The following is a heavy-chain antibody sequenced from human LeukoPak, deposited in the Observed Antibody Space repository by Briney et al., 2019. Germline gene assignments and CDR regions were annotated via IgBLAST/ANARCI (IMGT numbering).Heavy chain of an antibody. Sequence: PSETLSLTCTVSGYSISTGYYWDWIRQPPGKGLEWIGRIYTSGSTNYNPSLKSRVTISVDTSKNQFSLKLSSVTAADTAVYYCARGGYYYDSTSYYSLDYWGQGTLVTVSS. CDR2: IYTSGST. CDR1: GYSISTGYY. D-gene: IGHD3-22*01. CDR3: ARGGYYYDSTSYYSLDY. J-gene: IGHJ4*02. V-gene: IGHV4-38-2*02.